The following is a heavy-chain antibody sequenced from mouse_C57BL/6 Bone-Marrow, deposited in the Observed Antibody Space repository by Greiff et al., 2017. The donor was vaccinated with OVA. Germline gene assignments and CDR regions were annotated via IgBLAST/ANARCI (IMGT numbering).Heavy chain of an antibody. Sequence: EVKVEESGGGLVQPGESLKLSCESNEYEFPSHDMSWVRKTPEKRLELVAAINSDGGSTYYPDTMERRFIISRDNTKKTLYLQMSSLRSEDTALYYCARRGKLAWFAYWGQGTLVTVSA. D-gene: IGHD4-1*01. CDR2: INSDGGST. J-gene: IGHJ3*01. V-gene: IGHV5-2*03. CDR3: ARRGKLAWFAY. CDR1: EYEFPSHD.